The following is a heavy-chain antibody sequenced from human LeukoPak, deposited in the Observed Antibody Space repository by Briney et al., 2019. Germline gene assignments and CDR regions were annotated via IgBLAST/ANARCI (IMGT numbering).Heavy chain of an antibody. J-gene: IGHJ6*02. Sequence: GGSLRLSCAASGFTVSSNYMSWVRQAPGKGLEWVSVIYSGGSTYYADSVKGRFTISRDNSKNTLYLQMNSLRAEDTAVYYCARGSVAAQRYGMDVWGQGTTVTVSS. CDR1: GFTVSSNY. CDR3: ARGSVAAQRYGMDV. D-gene: IGHD2-15*01. V-gene: IGHV3-53*01. CDR2: IYSGGST.